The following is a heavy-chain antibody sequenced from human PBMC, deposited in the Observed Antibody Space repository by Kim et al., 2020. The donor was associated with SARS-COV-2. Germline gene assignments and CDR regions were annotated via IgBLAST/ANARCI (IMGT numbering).Heavy chain of an antibody. CDR2: IWYDGSNK. J-gene: IGHJ6*02. CDR3: ARDRGYYVSSGYSTGYYGIDD. V-gene: IGHV3-33*01. CDR1: GFTFSSYG. Sequence: GGSLRLSCAASGFTFSSYGMHWVRQAPGKGLEWVAVIWYDGSNKYYADSVKGRFTISRDNSKNTLYLQMNSLRAEDTAVYYCARDRGYYVSSGYSTGYYGIDDWGQGTPVTVSS. D-gene: IGHD3-22*01.